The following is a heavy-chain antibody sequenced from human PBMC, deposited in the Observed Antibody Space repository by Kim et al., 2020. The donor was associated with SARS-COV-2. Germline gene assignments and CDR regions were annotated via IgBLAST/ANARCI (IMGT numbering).Heavy chain of an antibody. J-gene: IGHJ6*02. CDR3: ARGNNYASGAYGMDV. D-gene: IGHD2-2*01. CDR1: GFTFSSYW. V-gene: IGHV3-74*01. CDR2: INSDGSST. Sequence: GGSLRLSCAASGFTFSSYWMHWVRQAPGKGLVWVSRINSDGSSTSYADSVKGRFTISRDNAKNTLYLQMNSLRAEDTAVYYCARGNNYASGAYGMDVWGQGTTVTVSS.